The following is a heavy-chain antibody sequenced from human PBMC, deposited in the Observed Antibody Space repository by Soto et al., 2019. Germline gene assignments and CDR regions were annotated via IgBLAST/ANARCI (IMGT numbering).Heavy chain of an antibody. D-gene: IGHD7-27*01. Sequence: GGSLRLSCAASGFTFSDYYMSWFRQAPGKGLEWVGLVRGKAFGGTTEYAASVEGRFTISRDDSKSIVYLEMNSLKTEDTAVYFCTRVRVTGIIDYWGQGTLVTVSS. J-gene: IGHJ4*02. CDR1: GFTFSDYY. CDR2: VRGKAFGGTT. V-gene: IGHV3-49*03. CDR3: TRVRVTGIIDY.